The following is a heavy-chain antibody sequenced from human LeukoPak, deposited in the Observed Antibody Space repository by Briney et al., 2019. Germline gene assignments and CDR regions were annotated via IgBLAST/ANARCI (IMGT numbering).Heavy chain of an antibody. D-gene: IGHD3-16*01. CDR3: SIGGGYFQH. J-gene: IGHJ1*01. CDR1: GFTFSSYS. CDR2: ISGSSSTI. Sequence: GGSLRLSCAASGFTFSSYSMNWVRQAPGKGLEWVSYISGSSSTIYYADSVKGRFTISRDNAKNSLYLQMNSLRGEDTAVYYCSIGGGYFQHWGQGTLVIVSS. V-gene: IGHV3-48*01.